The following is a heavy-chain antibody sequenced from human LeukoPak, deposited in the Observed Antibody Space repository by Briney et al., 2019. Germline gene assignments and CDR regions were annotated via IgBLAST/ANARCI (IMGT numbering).Heavy chain of an antibody. CDR3: ARVDIFGSTSGFDY. D-gene: IGHD3-3*01. CDR1: GFTFSSYS. CDR2: IGSSSSTI. V-gene: IGHV3-48*02. Sequence: GGSLRLSCAASGFTFSSYSMNWVRQAPGKGLEWVSYIGSSSSTIYYADSVKGRFTISRDNAKNSLYLQMNSLRDEDTAVYYCARVDIFGSTSGFDYWGQGTLVTVSS. J-gene: IGHJ4*02.